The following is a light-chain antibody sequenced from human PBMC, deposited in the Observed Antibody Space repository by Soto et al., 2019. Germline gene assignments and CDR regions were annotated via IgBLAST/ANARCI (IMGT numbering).Light chain of an antibody. CDR3: SSFTGSSYV. Sequence: QSDLTQPASVSGSPGQSITISCTGTSSDVGNNNYVSWYQHNPGRAPKVMICDVTNRPSGVSNRFSGSKSGNTASLTISGLQAEDEADYYCSSFTGSSYVFGTGTKVTV. CDR1: SSDVGNNNY. V-gene: IGLV2-14*03. CDR2: DVT. J-gene: IGLJ1*01.